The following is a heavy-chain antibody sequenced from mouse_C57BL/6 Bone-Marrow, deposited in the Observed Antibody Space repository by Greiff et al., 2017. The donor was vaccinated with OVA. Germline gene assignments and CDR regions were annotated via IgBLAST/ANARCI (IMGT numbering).Heavy chain of an antibody. CDR3: ARSVITTVVAP. CDR2: INPNNGGT. J-gene: IGHJ4*01. D-gene: IGHD1-1*01. Sequence: VQLQQSGPELVKPGASVKISCKASGYTFTDYYMNWVKQSHGKSLEWIGDINPNNGGTSYNQKFKGKATLTVDKSSSTAYMELRSLTSEDSAVYYCARSVITTVVAPWGQGTSVTVSS. V-gene: IGHV1-26*01. CDR1: GYTFTDYY.